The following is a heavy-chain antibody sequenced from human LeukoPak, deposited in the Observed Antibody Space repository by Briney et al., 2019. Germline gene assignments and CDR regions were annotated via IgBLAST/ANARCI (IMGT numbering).Heavy chain of an antibody. Sequence: GGSLRLSCAAPGFTFSSSAMTWVRQAPGKGLEWVSYIGGSGAGTYYADSVKGRFTISRDNSKNTLYLQMNSLRAEDTAVYYCAKDGGYSGYDHDYWGQGTLVTVSS. J-gene: IGHJ4*02. CDR2: IGGSGAGT. CDR3: AKDGGYSGYDHDY. V-gene: IGHV3-23*01. CDR1: GFTFSSSA. D-gene: IGHD5-12*01.